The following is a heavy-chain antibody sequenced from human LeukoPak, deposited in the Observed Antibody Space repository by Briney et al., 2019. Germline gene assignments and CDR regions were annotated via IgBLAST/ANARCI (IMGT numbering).Heavy chain of an antibody. CDR1: GGSISSSNW. CDR3: ARILAAAGPRPTMYYDY. J-gene: IGHJ4*02. CDR2: IYHSGST. D-gene: IGHD6-13*01. V-gene: IGHV4-4*02. Sequence: SETLSLTCAVSGGSISSSNWWSWVRQPPGKGLEWIGEIYHSGSTNYNPSLKSRVTISVDKSKNQFSLKLSSVTAADTAVYYCARILAAAGPRPTMYYDYWGQGTLVTVSS.